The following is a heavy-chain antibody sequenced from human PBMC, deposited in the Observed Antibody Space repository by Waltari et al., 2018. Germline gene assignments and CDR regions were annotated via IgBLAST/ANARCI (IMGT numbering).Heavy chain of an antibody. Sequence: EVQLVESGGGLVQPGGSPRLSCAASGFTFSSYWMHWVGQAPGKGLVWVSRINSDGSSTSYADSVKGRFTISRDNAKNTLYLQMNSLRAEDTAVYYCARGAAAGTGWYFDLWGRGTLVTVSS. CDR2: INSDGSST. CDR1: GFTFSSYW. V-gene: IGHV3-74*01. D-gene: IGHD6-13*01. J-gene: IGHJ2*01. CDR3: ARGAAAGTGWYFDL.